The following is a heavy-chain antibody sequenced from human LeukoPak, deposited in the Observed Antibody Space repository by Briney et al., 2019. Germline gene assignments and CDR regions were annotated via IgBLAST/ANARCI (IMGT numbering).Heavy chain of an antibody. J-gene: IGHJ3*02. V-gene: IGHV4-4*07. Sequence: SSETLSLTCTVSGGSISSYYWSWIRQPAGKGLEWIGRIYTSGSTNYNPSLKSRVTMSVDTSKNQFSLKLSSVTAADTAVYYCARGQYYDFWSGYYTAWDDAFDIWGQGTMVTVSS. CDR3: ARGQYYDFWSGYYTAWDDAFDI. CDR2: IYTSGST. CDR1: GGSISSYY. D-gene: IGHD3-3*01.